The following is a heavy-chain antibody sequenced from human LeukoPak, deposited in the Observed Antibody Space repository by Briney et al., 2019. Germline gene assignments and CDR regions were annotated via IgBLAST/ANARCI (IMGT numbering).Heavy chain of an antibody. J-gene: IGHJ3*02. CDR2: ISSSGSTI. Sequence: PGGSLRLPCAASGFTFSTYEMNWVRQAPGKGLEWVSYISSSGSTIYYADSVKGRFTISRDNAKNSLYLQMNSLRAEDTAVYYCARGRGGISVAATSAFDIWGQGTMVTVSS. V-gene: IGHV3-48*03. CDR3: ARGRGGISVAATSAFDI. CDR1: GFTFSTYE. D-gene: IGHD6-19*01.